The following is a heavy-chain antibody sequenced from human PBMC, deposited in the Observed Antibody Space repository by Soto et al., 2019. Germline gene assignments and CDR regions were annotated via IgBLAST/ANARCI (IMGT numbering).Heavy chain of an antibody. CDR1: GFTFRSYG. CDR2: IWYDGGNK. CDR3: ARVTYSSSAAPFRYYGMDV. Sequence: QVQLVESGGGVVQPGRSLRLSCAASGFTFRSYGMHWVRQAPGKGLERVAVIWYDGGNKHYADSVKGRFTISRDNSKNTLYLQMKSLRAEDTAVYYCARVTYSSSAAPFRYYGMDVWGQGTTVTVSS. D-gene: IGHD6-6*01. V-gene: IGHV3-33*01. J-gene: IGHJ6*02.